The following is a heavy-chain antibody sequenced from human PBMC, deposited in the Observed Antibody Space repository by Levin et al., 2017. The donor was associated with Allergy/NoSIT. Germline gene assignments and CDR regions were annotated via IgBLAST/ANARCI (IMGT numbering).Heavy chain of an antibody. CDR3: ASAVAAVPWYFDY. V-gene: IGHV3-74*01. J-gene: IGHJ4*02. CDR1: GFTFSSYS. Sequence: SCAASGFTFSSYSMYWVRQAPGKGLMWVSRIHSDGTTITYADSVKGRFTISRDNAKNTLFLQMNSLRAEDTAVYYCASAVAAVPWYFDYWGQGILVTVSS. CDR2: IHSDGTTI. D-gene: IGHD2-21*01.